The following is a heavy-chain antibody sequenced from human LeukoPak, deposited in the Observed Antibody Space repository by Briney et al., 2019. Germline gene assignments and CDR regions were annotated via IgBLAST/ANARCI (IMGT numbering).Heavy chain of an antibody. CDR1: GFTFNSYP. CDR2: ISVNGGTK. CDR3: ARPRAPYKNHHYYYYMYV. V-gene: IGHV3-64*02. D-gene: IGHD5-24*01. Sequence: GGSLRLACAASGFTFNSYPMHWVRQAPGKGLEYVSGISVNGGTKYYADSVEGRFTITRDNSKNTLFLQLGSLRADDTAVYYCARPRAPYKNHHYYYYMYVWGKRPTVAVS. J-gene: IGHJ6*03.